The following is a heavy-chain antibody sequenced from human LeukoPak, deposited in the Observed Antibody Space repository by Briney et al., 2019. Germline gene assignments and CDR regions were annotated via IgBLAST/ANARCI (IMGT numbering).Heavy chain of an antibody. D-gene: IGHD3-10*01. CDR1: GFTFDYV. V-gene: IGHV3-43*02. J-gene: IGHJ6*03. CDR2: ISGDGGSS. Sequence: PGGSLRLSCAASGFTFDYVMHWVRQAPGKGLEWVSLISGDGGSSYYADSVKGRFTISRDNSRNTLHLQMNSLRVEDTAFYYCGKGAWFSQYYDYYYMDVWGKGTTVTVSS. CDR3: GKGAWFSQYYDYYYMDV.